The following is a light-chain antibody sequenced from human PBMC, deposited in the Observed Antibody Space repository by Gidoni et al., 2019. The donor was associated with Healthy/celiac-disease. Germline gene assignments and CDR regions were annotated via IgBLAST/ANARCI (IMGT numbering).Light chain of an antibody. J-gene: IGKJ4*01. CDR1: QSISSW. CDR2: KAS. CDR3: QQYNSYPLT. V-gene: IGKV1-5*03. Sequence: DIQMTQSPSTLSASVGDRVTITCRASQSISSWLAWYQQKPGKAPKLLNYKASSLESGVPSRFSGSGSGTEFTLTSSSLQPDDFATYYCQQYNSYPLTFGGGTKVEIK.